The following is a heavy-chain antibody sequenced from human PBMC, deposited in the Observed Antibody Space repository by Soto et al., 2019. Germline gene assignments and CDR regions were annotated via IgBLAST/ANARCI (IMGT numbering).Heavy chain of an antibody. J-gene: IGHJ5*02. V-gene: IGHV1-8*02. CDR2: MNPGSGDT. Sequence: ASVKVSCKASGYRVTSYGLHWVRQAPGQGLQWMGWMNPGSGDTGYAQKFQGRVTMTRDISIATAYMELSSLRSDDTAIYYCARMATFGSLNWFDPWGQGTLVTVSS. D-gene: IGHD3-16*01. CDR3: ARMATFGSLNWFDP. CDR1: GYRVTSYG.